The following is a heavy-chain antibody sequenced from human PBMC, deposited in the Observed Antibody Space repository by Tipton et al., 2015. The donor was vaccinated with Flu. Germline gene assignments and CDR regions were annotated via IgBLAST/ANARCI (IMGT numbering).Heavy chain of an antibody. J-gene: IGHJ5*02. CDR2: INHSGST. V-gene: IGHV4-34*01. CDR1: GGSFSGYY. Sequence: TLSLTCAVYGGSFSGYYWSWIRQPPGKGLEWIGEINHSGSTNYNPSLKSRVTISVDTSRNQFSLKPSSVTAADTAVYYCARGLYSSSYDGLDWFDPWGQGTLVTVSS. D-gene: IGHD6-6*01. CDR3: ARGLYSSSYDGLDWFDP.